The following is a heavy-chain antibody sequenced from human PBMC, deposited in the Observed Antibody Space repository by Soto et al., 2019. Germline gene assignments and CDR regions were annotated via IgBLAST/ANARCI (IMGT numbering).Heavy chain of an antibody. Sequence: SATLSLTCSVSGGSFDSGDYYWHWIRQPPGKFLEYIGYVYYTGSTYYNPSLKSRFTISLDTSENQFSLKLNSVTAADTAVYFCAGSSSTSHYYGLDVWGQGTTVNVA. J-gene: IGHJ6*01. V-gene: IGHV4-30-4*01. CDR1: GGSFDSGDYY. CDR3: AGSSSTSHYYGLDV. D-gene: IGHD6-6*01. CDR2: VYYTGST.